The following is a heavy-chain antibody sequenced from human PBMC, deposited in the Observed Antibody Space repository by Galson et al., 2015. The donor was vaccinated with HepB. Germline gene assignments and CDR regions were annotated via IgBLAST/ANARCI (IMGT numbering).Heavy chain of an antibody. CDR3: ASEGEVGAFDI. J-gene: IGHJ3*02. Sequence: SVKVSCKASGYTFTSYYMHWVRQAPGQGLEWMGIINPSGGSTSYAQKLQGRVTMTRDTSTSTVYMELSSLRSEDTAVYYCASEGEVGAFDIWGQGTMVTVSS. CDR2: INPSGGST. V-gene: IGHV1-46*04. D-gene: IGHD3-16*01. CDR1: GYTFTSYY.